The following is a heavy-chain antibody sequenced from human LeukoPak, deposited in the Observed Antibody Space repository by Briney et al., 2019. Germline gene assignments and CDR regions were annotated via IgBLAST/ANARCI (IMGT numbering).Heavy chain of an antibody. CDR1: GFTFSSHG. D-gene: IGHD1-14*01. CDR3: ARQNRDFDY. J-gene: IGHJ4*02. Sequence: PGTSLRLSCAASGFTFSSHGMHWVRQAPGKGLEWVAVVRYDGSDKYYADSVKGRFTISRDNSKNTLYLQMNSLRAEDTALYYCARQNRDFDYWGQGTLVTVSS. CDR2: VRYDGSDK. V-gene: IGHV3-33*01.